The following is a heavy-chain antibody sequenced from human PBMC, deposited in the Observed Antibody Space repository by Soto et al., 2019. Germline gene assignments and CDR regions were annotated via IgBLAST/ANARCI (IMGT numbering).Heavy chain of an antibody. CDR2: IIPIFGTA. CDR3: GGALVVPTTTWCLDP. J-gene: IGHJ5*01. D-gene: IGHD1-26*01. V-gene: IGHV1-69*13. CDR1: GRTFSRYA. Sequence: SVKVSCEASGRTFSRYAISWARQAPVQGLEWMGGIIPIFGTADYAQKFHGRVTITADESTCPAYMELSSLRFEDTAVFYCGGALVVPTTTWCLDPWGQGTLVTVSS.